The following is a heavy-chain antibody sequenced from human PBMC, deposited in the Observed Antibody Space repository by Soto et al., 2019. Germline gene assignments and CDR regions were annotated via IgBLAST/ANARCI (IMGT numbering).Heavy chain of an antibody. CDR1: GGSFSGYY. J-gene: IGHJ5*02. V-gene: IGHV4-34*01. Sequence: QVQLQQWGAGLLKPSETLSLTCAVYGGSFSGYYWSWIRQPPGKGLEWIGEINHSGSTNYNPSPXSXVXXSVDTSMTLFSLKLSSGTAAGTAVYYCARRAAAGPWGQGTLVTVSS. D-gene: IGHD2-15*01. CDR2: INHSGST. CDR3: ARRAAAGP.